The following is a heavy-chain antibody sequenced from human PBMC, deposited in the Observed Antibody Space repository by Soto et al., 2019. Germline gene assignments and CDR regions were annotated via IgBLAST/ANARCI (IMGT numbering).Heavy chain of an antibody. V-gene: IGHV4-39*02. CDR1: GGSMSSSTFY. CDR2: VYYSGSA. CDR3: AKSADSWLDP. J-gene: IGHJ5*02. Sequence: PSETLSLTCSVSGGSMSSSTFYWGWIRQPPGKGLEWIGSVYYSGSAYYNSSLKTRVTMSVDLSKNHFSLRLSSVTAADTPVYYCAKSADSWLDPWGQGTLVTVSS.